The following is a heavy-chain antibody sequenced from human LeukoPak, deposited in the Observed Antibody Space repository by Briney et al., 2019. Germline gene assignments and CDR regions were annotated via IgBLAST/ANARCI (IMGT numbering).Heavy chain of an antibody. J-gene: IGHJ1*01. CDR3: AKDPRRDQYGPFQH. CDR2: IKQDGSEK. V-gene: IGHV3-7*03. D-gene: IGHD2-2*01. CDR1: GFTFSSYW. Sequence: GGSLRLSCAASGFTFSSYWMSWVRQAPGKGLEWAANIKQDGSEKYYVDSVKGRFTISRDNAKNSLYLQMNSLRAEDTALYYCAKDPRRDQYGPFQHWGQGTLVTVSS.